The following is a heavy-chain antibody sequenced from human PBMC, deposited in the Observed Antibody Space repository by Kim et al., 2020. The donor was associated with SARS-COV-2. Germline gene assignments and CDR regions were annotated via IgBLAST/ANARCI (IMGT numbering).Heavy chain of an antibody. CDR3: VPLWGSGWSLLH. V-gene: IGHV3-23*01. D-gene: IGHD6-19*01. CDR2: ISGSGGST. J-gene: IGHJ4*02. Sequence: GGSLRLSCAASGFTFSSYAMSWVRQAPGKGLEWVSAISGSGGSTYYADSVKGRFTISRDNSKNTLYLQMNSLRAEDTAVYYCVPLWGSGWSLLHWGQGTLVTVSS. CDR1: GFTFSSYA.